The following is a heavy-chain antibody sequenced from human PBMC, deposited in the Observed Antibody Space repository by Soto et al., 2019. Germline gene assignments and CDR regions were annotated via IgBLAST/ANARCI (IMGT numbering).Heavy chain of an antibody. CDR1: GFTFSSYA. J-gene: IGHJ5*02. V-gene: IGHV3-23*01. CDR3: AKERQIVVVPVVVSGEDPIQRAPRFDP. CDR2: ISGSGGST. D-gene: IGHD2-2*01. Sequence: GGSLRLSCAASGFTFSSYAMSWVRQAPGKGLEWVSAISGSGGSTYYADSVKGRFTISRDNSKNTLYLQMNSLRAEDTAVYYCAKERQIVVVPVVVSGEDPIQRAPRFDPWGQGTLVTVSS.